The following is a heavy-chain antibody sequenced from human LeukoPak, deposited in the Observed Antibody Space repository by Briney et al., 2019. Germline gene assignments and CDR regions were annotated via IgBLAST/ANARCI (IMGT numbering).Heavy chain of an antibody. D-gene: IGHD3-9*01. CDR1: GFTFDDYA. CDR3: ATDILTGYGY. Sequence: GGSLRLSCAASGFTFDDYAMHWVRQAPGKGLEWVSGISWNSGSIGYADSVKGRFTISRDNAKNSLYLQMNSLRAEDTAVYYCATDILTGYGYWGQGTLVTVSS. V-gene: IGHV3-9*01. CDR2: ISWNSGSI. J-gene: IGHJ4*02.